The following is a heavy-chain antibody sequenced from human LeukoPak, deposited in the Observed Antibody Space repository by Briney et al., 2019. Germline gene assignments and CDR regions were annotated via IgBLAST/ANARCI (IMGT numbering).Heavy chain of an antibody. V-gene: IGHV3-15*01. Sequence: GGSLRLSCAASGFTFSNAWMSWVRQAPGKRLEWVGRIKSKTDGGTTDYAAPVKGRFTISRDDSKNTLYLQMNSLKTEDTAVYYCTTGPRYDYVRGSYRFFDYWGQGTLVTVSS. J-gene: IGHJ4*02. CDR1: GFTFSNAW. CDR2: IKSKTDGGTT. D-gene: IGHD3-16*01. CDR3: TTGPRYDYVRGSYRFFDY.